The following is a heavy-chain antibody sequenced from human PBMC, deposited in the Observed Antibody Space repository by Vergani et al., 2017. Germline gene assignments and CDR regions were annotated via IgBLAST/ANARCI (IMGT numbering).Heavy chain of an antibody. CDR3: HIVGATFDFDY. J-gene: IGHJ4*02. CDR2: IKSKTDGGTT. CDR1: GFTFSNAW. Sequence: EVQLVESGGGLVKPGGSLRLSCAASGFTFSNAWMSWVRQAPGKGLEWVARIKSKTDGGTTDYAAPVKGRFTISRDDSKNTLYLQMNSLKTEDTAVFYCHIVGATFDFDYWGQGTLVTVSS. D-gene: IGHD1-26*01. V-gene: IGHV3-15*01.